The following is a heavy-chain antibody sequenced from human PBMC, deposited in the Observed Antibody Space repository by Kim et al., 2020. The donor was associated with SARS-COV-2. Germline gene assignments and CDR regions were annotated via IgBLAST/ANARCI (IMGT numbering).Heavy chain of an antibody. CDR3: AKDTGVGARGISGYYYGMDV. CDR1: GFTFSSYA. V-gene: IGHV3-23*01. CDR2: VTSSGGST. J-gene: IGHJ6*02. D-gene: IGHD1-26*01. Sequence: GGSLRLSCAASGFTFSSYAMTWVRQAPGKGLEWVSTVTSSGGSTYYADSEKGRITISRDNTKNTLYVQMNSLRAEDTAVYYSAKDTGVGARGISGYYYGMDVWGQGTTVTVSS.